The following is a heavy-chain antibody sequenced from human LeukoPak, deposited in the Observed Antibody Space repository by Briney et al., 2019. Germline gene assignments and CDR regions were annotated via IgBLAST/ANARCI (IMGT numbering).Heavy chain of an antibody. CDR3: ARGYRTGDMTIFAH. CDR2: ITPDSGGT. J-gene: IGHJ4*02. V-gene: IGHV1-2*02. Sequence: ASAKVSCKASGYTFSGYYMQWVRQAPGQALEWMGWITPDSGGTDYAEKFQGRVTMTRDTSISTVYMELTRLRSDDTAVYYCARGYRTGDMTIFAHWGQGTLVTVSS. CDR1: GYTFSGYY. D-gene: IGHD3-3*01.